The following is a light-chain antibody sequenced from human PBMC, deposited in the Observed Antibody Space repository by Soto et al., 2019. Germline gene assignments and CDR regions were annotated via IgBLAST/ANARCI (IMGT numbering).Light chain of an antibody. V-gene: IGKV3-20*01. Sequence: DIVLTQSPGTLSLSPGERATLSCRASQSLTTNYLAWYQQKPGQAPRLLIYDASSRATGIPDRFSGSGSGTDFTLTIGRLGPEDFAVFYCQQGVTFGGGTKVEIK. CDR3: QQGVT. CDR2: DAS. CDR1: QSLTTNY. J-gene: IGKJ4*01.